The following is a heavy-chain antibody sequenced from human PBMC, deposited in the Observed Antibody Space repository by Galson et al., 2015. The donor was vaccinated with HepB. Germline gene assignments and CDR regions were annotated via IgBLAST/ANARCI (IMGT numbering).Heavy chain of an antibody. Sequence: SLRLSCAASGFTFSSYAMHWVRQAPGKGLEYVSAITSNGETTFYANSVKGRFTISRDNSKNTLFLQMGSLRAEDLAVYYCARDSLGTGWDLDYWGRGTLVTVSS. V-gene: IGHV3-64*01. CDR1: GFTFSSYA. J-gene: IGHJ4*02. CDR3: ARDSLGTGWDLDY. CDR2: ITSNGETT. D-gene: IGHD6-19*01.